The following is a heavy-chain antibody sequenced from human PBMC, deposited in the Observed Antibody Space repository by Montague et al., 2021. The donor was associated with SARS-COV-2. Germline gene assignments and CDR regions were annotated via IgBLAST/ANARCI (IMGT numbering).Heavy chain of an antibody. V-gene: IGHV4-59*08. CDR1: GGSTASHD. CDR3: ARGWAFDP. J-gene: IGHJ3*01. Sequence: SETLSLTCTVSGGSTASHDWNRIRQYPGKKGQWIGDVYYNGDTKYNPSLQSRVTISIDTSENQFSLRLNSVTAADTAVYFCARGWAFDPWGQGRLVTVSS. D-gene: IGHD6-19*01. CDR2: VYYNGDT.